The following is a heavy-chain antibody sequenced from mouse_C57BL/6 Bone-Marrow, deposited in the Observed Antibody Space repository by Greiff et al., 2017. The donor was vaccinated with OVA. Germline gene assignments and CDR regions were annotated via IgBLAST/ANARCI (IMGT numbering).Heavy chain of an antibody. J-gene: IGHJ4*01. CDR2: ISNGGGST. V-gene: IGHV5-12*01. CDR3: ARHRIPSYAMDY. Sequence: EVKVVESGGGLVQPGGSLTLSCAASGFTFSDYYMYWVRQTPEKRLEWVAYISNGGGSTYYPDTVKGRFTISRDNAKNTLYLQMSRLKSEDTAMYYCARHRIPSYAMDYWGQGTSVTVSS. CDR1: GFTFSDYY.